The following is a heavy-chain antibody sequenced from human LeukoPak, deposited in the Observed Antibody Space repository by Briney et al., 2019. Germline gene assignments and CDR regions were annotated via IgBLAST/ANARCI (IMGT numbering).Heavy chain of an antibody. CDR2: INPNSGGT. Sequence: ASVKVSCKASGYTFSGYYIHWVRQAPGQGLEWMGWINPNSGGTNYAQKFQGRVTMTRDTSISTAYMELSRLRSDDTAVYYCARDSMIKRLRFLEWLYGAFDIWGQGTMVTVSS. CDR3: ARDSMIKRLRFLEWLYGAFDI. CDR1: GYTFSGYY. D-gene: IGHD3-3*01. V-gene: IGHV1-2*02. J-gene: IGHJ3*02.